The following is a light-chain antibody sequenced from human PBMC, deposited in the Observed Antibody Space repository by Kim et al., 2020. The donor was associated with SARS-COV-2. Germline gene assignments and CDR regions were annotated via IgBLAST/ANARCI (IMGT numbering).Light chain of an antibody. Sequence: ASVRLTCTLSSGHSTYAIAWHQQQPGKGPRFLLKNNSDGTHTKGDGIPDRFSGSNSGAERYLSISSLQSEDEADYYCQTWATGIQVFGGGTKLTVL. CDR3: QTWATGIQV. CDR1: SGHSTYA. J-gene: IGLJ3*02. V-gene: IGLV4-69*01. CDR2: NNSDGTH.